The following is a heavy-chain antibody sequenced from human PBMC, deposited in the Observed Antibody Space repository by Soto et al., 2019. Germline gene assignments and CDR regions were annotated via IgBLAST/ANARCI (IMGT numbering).Heavy chain of an antibody. CDR2: IIPIFGTA. J-gene: IGHJ6*02. CDR3: ARDDDIVVVPAARYGMDV. D-gene: IGHD2-2*01. V-gene: IGHV1-69*01. CDR1: GGTFSSYA. Sequence: QVQLVQSGAEVKKPGSSVKVSCKASGGTFSSYAISWVRQAPGQGLAWMGGIIPIFGTANYAQKFQGRVTITADESTSTAYMELSSLRSEDTAVYYCARDDDIVVVPAARYGMDVWGQGTTVTVSS.